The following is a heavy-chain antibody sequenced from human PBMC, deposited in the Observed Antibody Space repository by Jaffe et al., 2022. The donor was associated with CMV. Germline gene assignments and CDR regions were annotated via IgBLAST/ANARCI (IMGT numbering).Heavy chain of an antibody. V-gene: IGHV2-5*02. CDR1: GFSLSTSGVG. CDR2: IYWDDDK. D-gene: IGHD6-19*01. J-gene: IGHJ6*03. Sequence: QITLKESGPTLVKPTQTLTLTCTFSGFSLSTSGVGVGWIRQPPGKALEWLALIYWDDDKRYSPSLKSRLTITKDTSKNQVVLTMTNMDPVDTATYYCAHNGPGYSSGWYDNVKDDYYYYMDVWGKGTTVTVSS. CDR3: AHNGPGYSSGWYDNVKDDYYYYMDV.